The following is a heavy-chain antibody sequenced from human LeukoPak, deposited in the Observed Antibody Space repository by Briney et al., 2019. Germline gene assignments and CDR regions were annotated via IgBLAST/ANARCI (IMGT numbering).Heavy chain of an antibody. V-gene: IGHV4-34*01. CDR1: GRSFSGYY. Sequence: SETLSLTCAVYGRSFSGYYWSWIRQPPGKGLEWIGEINHSGSTNYNPSLKSRVTISVDTSKNQFSLKLSSVTAADTAVYYCARTSPPIDRAVAGRGDWFDPWGQGTLVTVSS. J-gene: IGHJ5*02. D-gene: IGHD6-19*01. CDR2: INHSGST. CDR3: ARTSPPIDRAVAGRGDWFDP.